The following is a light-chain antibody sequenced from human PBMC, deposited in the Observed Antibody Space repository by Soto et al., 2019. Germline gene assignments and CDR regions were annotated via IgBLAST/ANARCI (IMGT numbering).Light chain of an antibody. J-gene: IGKJ1*01. V-gene: IGKV1-9*01. Sequence: IQLTQSPSFLSASVGERVTLTCRASQGINIFLAWFQQKPGKAPNLLISAASTLQSGVPSRFSGSGSETEFTLTISSLQPEDFVAYYCQQTYTPPWTCGQGTKGDIK. CDR3: QQTYTPPWT. CDR1: QGINIF. CDR2: AAS.